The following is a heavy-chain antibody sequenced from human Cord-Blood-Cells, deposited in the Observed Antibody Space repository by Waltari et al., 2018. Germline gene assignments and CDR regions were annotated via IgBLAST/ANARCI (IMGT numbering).Heavy chain of an antibody. CDR3: ARGPYDSSGYYFYY. J-gene: IGHJ4*02. CDR2: INHSGST. D-gene: IGHD3-22*01. V-gene: IGHV4-34*01. Sequence: QVQLQQWGAGLLKPSETLSLTCAVYGGSFSGYYWSWIRQPPGKGLEWIGEINHSGSTNYTPALKSRVTISVDTSKNQFSLKLSSVTAADTAVYYCARGPYDSSGYYFYYWGQGTLVTVSS. CDR1: GGSFSGYY.